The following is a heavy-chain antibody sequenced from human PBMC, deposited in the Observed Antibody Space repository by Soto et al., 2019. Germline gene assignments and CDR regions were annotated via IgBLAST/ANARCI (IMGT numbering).Heavy chain of an antibody. J-gene: IGHJ6*02. D-gene: IGHD6-19*01. Sequence: ASVKVSCKASGYTFTSYGISWVRQAPGQGLEWMGWISAYNGNTNYAQKLQGRATMTTDTSTSTAYMELRSLRSDDTAVYYCASVTKRGQWLVGYYYGMDVWGQGPTITVS. CDR3: ASVTKRGQWLVGYYYGMDV. CDR1: GYTFTSYG. V-gene: IGHV1-18*01. CDR2: ISAYNGNT.